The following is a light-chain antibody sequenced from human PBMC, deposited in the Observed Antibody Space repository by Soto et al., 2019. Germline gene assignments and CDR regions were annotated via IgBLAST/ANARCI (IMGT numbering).Light chain of an antibody. J-gene: IGKJ4*01. CDR2: DGS. Sequence: IVLTQSPATLWLSLGEGATLSYRARQKDSSYLAWYQQRRGQAPRLLIYDGSSRATGIPARFSGSGFGTDFTLTIASLEPEDFAVYYCQQRSNWPLTFGGGTKVDIK. V-gene: IGKV3-11*01. CDR3: QQRSNWPLT. CDR1: QKDSSY.